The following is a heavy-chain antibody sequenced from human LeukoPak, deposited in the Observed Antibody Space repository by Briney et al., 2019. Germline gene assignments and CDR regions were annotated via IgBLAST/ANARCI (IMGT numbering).Heavy chain of an antibody. D-gene: IGHD6-13*01. Sequence: GESLKISCKGSGYSFTSYWIGWVRQMPGKGLEWMGIIYPGDSDTRYSPSFQGQVTVSADKSISTAYLQWSSLKASDTAMYYCARKIAAAGSFYYFDYWGQGTPVTVSS. J-gene: IGHJ4*02. CDR1: GYSFTSYW. CDR3: ARKIAAAGSFYYFDY. V-gene: IGHV5-51*01. CDR2: IYPGDSDT.